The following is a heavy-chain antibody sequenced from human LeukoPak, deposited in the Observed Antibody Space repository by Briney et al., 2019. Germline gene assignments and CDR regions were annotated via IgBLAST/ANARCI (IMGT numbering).Heavy chain of an antibody. CDR1: GGSIVSYY. D-gene: IGHD3-10*01. Sequence: PSETLSLTCTVSGGSIVSYYWSWIRQPPGKGLEYIGYIYYSGSTNYNPSLKSRVTISVDTSKNQFSLNLRSVTAADTAVYYCARGSGTTYRPPDYWGQGILVTVSS. CDR3: ARGSGTTYRPPDY. CDR2: IYYSGST. V-gene: IGHV4-59*13. J-gene: IGHJ4*02.